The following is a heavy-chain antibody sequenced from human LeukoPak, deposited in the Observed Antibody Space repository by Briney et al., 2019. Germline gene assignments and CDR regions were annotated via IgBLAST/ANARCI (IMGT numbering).Heavy chain of an antibody. J-gene: IGHJ4*02. CDR3: ARTNPVYGDYDY. V-gene: IGHV3-53*01. CDR1: GFSVNDNY. D-gene: IGHD4-17*01. Sequence: GGSLRLSCAVSGFSVNDNYMSWVRQAPGKGLQWVSVMFPDGRTYYADSVKGRFTISRDLARNTLLLQMHSPRADDTAVHYCARTNPVYGDYDYWGQGTLVTVSS. CDR2: MFPDGRT.